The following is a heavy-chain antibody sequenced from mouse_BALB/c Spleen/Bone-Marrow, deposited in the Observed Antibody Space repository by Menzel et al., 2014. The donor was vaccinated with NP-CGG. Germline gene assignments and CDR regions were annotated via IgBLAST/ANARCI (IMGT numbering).Heavy chain of an antibody. CDR3: ARPKGFALDY. J-gene: IGHJ2*01. V-gene: IGHV1-4*01. Sequence: QVQLKQSGAELASPGASVKMSCKASGYTFTDYTIQWVKQRPGQGLEWIGYVNPRSGYANYNQKFKDKATLTADKSSSTAFMQLNSLTSEDSAVYYCARPKGFALDYWGQGTALTVSS. CDR2: VNPRSGYA. CDR1: GYTFTDYT.